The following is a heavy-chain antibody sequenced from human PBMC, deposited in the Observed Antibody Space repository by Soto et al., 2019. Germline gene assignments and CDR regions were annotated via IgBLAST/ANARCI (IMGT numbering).Heavy chain of an antibody. CDR1: GFSLSTSGVG. CDR2: IYWDDDK. J-gene: IGHJ5*02. Sequence: QITLKESGPTLVKPTQTLTLTCTFSGFSLSTSGVGVGWIRQPPGKALEWLALIYWDDDKRYSPSLKSRLTITKDTSKNQMVLTMTNMDPVDTATYYCAHSLVGYYDILTGTPNNWFDPWGQGTLVTVSS. V-gene: IGHV2-5*02. D-gene: IGHD3-9*01. CDR3: AHSLVGYYDILTGTPNNWFDP.